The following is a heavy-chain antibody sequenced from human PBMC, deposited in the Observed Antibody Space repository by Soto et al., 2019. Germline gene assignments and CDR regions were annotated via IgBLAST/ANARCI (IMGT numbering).Heavy chain of an antibody. V-gene: IGHV4-31*03. J-gene: IGHJ4*02. CDR3: ARTSSTMSVGG. D-gene: IGHD3-22*01. CDR1: SRSSSRGGYY. Sequence: IFPVPSRSSSRGGYYWSWIRQHPGKGLEWIGYIYYSGSTYYNPSLKSRVTISVDTSKNQFSLKLSSVTAADKAVYYGARTSSTMSVGGWGQVSLITLGS. CDR2: IYYSGST.